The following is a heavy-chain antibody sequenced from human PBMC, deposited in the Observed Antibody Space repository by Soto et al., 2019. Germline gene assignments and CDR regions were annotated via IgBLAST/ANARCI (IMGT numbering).Heavy chain of an antibody. CDR1: GGSISSSSYY. Sequence: QLQLQESGPGLVKPSETLSLTCTVSGGSISSSSYYWGWIRQPPGKGLEWIGSIYYSGSTYYNPSLKSRVTISVDTSKNQSSLKLSSVTAADTAVYYCARRPSYCSSTSCYDFDYWGQGTLVTVSS. CDR2: IYYSGST. D-gene: IGHD2-2*01. CDR3: ARRPSYCSSTSCYDFDY. V-gene: IGHV4-39*01. J-gene: IGHJ4*02.